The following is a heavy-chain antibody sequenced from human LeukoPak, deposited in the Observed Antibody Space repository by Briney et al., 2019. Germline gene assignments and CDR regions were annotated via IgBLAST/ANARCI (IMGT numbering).Heavy chain of an antibody. Sequence: GWSLRLSCVASGFTFSSYWMSWVRQAPGKGLEWVANMRQDGNEKYYVDSVKGRFTISRDNAKNSLYLQMNSLRAEDTAVYYCARTKEMASISYFDSWGQGTLVTVSS. V-gene: IGHV3-7*01. CDR2: MRQDGNEK. CDR3: ARTKEMASISYFDS. D-gene: IGHD5-24*01. CDR1: GFTFSSYW. J-gene: IGHJ4*02.